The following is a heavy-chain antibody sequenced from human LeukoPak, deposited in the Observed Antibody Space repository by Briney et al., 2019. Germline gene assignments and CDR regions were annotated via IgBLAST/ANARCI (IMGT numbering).Heavy chain of an antibody. CDR2: IYPGDSDT. CDR1: GYSFTSYW. CDR3: ARVSIVPAANNWFDP. D-gene: IGHD2-2*01. J-gene: IGHJ5*02. Sequence: GESLKISCKGSGYSFTSYWIGWVRQMPGKGLERMGIIYPGDSDTRYSPSFQGQVTISADKSISTAYLQWSSLKASDTAMCYCARVSIVPAANNWFDPWGQGTLVTVSS. V-gene: IGHV5-51*01.